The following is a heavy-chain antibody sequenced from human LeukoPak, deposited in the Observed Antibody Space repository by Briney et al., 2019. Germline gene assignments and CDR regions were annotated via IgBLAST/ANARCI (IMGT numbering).Heavy chain of an antibody. CDR2: IIPIFGTA. CDR1: GGTFSSYA. Sequence: SVKVSCKASGGTFSSYAISWVRQAPGQGLEWMGGIIPIFGTANYAQKFQGGVTITTDESTSTAYMELSSLRSEDTAVYYCAFGVVPYYYYMDVWGKGTTVTVSS. J-gene: IGHJ6*03. CDR3: AFGVVPYYYYMDV. D-gene: IGHD3-3*01. V-gene: IGHV1-69*05.